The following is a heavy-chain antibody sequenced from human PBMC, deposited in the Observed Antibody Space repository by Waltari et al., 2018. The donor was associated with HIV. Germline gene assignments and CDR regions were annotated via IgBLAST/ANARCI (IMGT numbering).Heavy chain of an antibody. V-gene: IGHV2-70*01. CDR2: IDWDDDK. D-gene: IGHD6-13*01. CDR3: ARSGGQQLVQNYYVDY. CDR1: GFSLSTSGMC. J-gene: IGHJ4*02. Sequence: QVTLRESGPALVKPTQTLTLTCTFSGFSLSTSGMCVSWIRQPPGKALEWLALIDWDDDKDYSTSLKTRLTISKDTAKSQVVLTMTNMDPVDTATYYCARSGGQQLVQNYYVDYWGQGTLVTVSS.